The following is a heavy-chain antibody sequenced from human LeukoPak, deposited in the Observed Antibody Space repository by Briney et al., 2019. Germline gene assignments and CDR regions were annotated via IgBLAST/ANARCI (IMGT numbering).Heavy chain of an antibody. D-gene: IGHD3-22*01. Sequence: SETLSLTCAVSGHSISSGYYWGWIRQPPGKGLEWIGSIYHSGSTYYNPSLKSRVTISVDTSKNQFSLKLSSVTAADTAVYYCARDLNYYDSSGFWDYWGQGTLVTVSS. CDR1: GHSISSGYY. CDR3: ARDLNYYDSSGFWDY. J-gene: IGHJ4*02. V-gene: IGHV4-38-2*02. CDR2: IYHSGST.